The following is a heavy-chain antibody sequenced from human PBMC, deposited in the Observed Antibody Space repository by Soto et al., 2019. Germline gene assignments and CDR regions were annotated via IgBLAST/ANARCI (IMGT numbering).Heavy chain of an antibody. V-gene: IGHV4-39*01. CDR3: ARPNNQTYYDILTGYPYFDY. CDR2: VYYRGNT. Sequence: SETLSLTCRVSGDSVTRSAYYWGWVRQSPGKGLEWIGSVYYRGNTYFNPSLRSRVSMSVDSSNNGFSLTLTSVTAADTAVYYCARPNNQTYYDILTGYPYFDYWGQGTLVTVSS. J-gene: IGHJ4*02. CDR1: GDSVTRSAYY. D-gene: IGHD3-9*01.